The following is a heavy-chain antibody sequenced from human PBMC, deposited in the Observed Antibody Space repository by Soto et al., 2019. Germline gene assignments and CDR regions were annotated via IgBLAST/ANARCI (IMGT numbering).Heavy chain of an antibody. CDR3: AKVPYDILTGYYSTYYYYYMDV. D-gene: IGHD3-9*01. J-gene: IGHJ6*03. CDR2: ISGSGGST. Sequence: GGSLRLSCAASGFTFSSYAMSWVRQAPGKGLEWVSAISGSGGSTYYADSVKGRFTISRDNSKNTLYLQMNSLRAEDTAVYYCAKVPYDILTGYYSTYYYYYMDVWGKGTTVTVSS. CDR1: GFTFSSYA. V-gene: IGHV3-23*01.